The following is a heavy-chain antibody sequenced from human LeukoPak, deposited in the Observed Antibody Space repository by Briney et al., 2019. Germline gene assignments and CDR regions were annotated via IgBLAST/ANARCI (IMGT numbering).Heavy chain of an antibody. CDR2: TYYRSKWYN. J-gene: IGHJ4*02. D-gene: IGHD5-24*01. V-gene: IGHV6-1*01. Sequence: QTLSLTPAISRVGLSSNTTASRSISPSPSSGLEWLGRTYYRSKWYNDYAVSVKSRITINPDTSKNQFSLQLNSVTPEDTAVYYCARQRDGLNYYEYWGQGTLVTVSS. CDR1: RVGLSSNTTA. CDR3: ARQRDGLNYYEY.